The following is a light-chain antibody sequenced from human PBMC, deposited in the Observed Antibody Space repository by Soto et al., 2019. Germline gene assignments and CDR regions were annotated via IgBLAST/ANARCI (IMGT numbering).Light chain of an antibody. Sequence: IVLTPSPGTLSLSPVERATLSARSSQSVSNNYLAWYQQKPGQAPRLLIYGASNRATGIPDRFSGSGSGTDFTLTISRLEPEDFAVYYCQQYGSSPLTFGGGTKVDIK. CDR3: QQYGSSPLT. CDR2: GAS. V-gene: IGKV3-20*01. CDR1: QSVSNNY. J-gene: IGKJ4*01.